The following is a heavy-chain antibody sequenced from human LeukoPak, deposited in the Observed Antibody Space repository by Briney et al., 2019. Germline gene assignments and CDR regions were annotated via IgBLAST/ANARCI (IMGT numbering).Heavy chain of an antibody. CDR1: GFTVSTNY. CDR3: AKDRGQYSGSYEDY. D-gene: IGHD1-26*01. V-gene: IGHV3-53*01. CDR2: IYSDADK. J-gene: IGHJ4*02. Sequence: GGSLRLSCAASGFTVSTNYMHWVRQAPGKGLEWVSVIYSDADKYYADSVKGRFTISRDNSKNTLYLQMNSLRAEDTAVYYCAKDRGQYSGSYEDYWGQGTLVTVSS.